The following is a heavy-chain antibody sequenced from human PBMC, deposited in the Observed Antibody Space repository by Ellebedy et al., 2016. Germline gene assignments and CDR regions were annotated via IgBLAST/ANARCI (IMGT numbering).Heavy chain of an antibody. D-gene: IGHD4-23*01. Sequence: SETLSLXXTVSGGSISSYYWSWIRQPPGKGLEWIGYIYYSGSTNYNPSLKSRVTISVDTSKNQFSLKLSSVTAADTAVYYCARDEYGGNPSWYFDLWGRGTLVTVSS. CDR2: IYYSGST. CDR3: ARDEYGGNPSWYFDL. V-gene: IGHV4-59*01. J-gene: IGHJ2*01. CDR1: GGSISSYY.